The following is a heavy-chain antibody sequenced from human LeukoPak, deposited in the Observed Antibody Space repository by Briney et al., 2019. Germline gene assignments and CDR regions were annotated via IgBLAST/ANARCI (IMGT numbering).Heavy chain of an antibody. Sequence: WETLSLTCAVYGGSFSGYYWSWIRQPPGKGLEWIGEINHSGSTNYNPSLKSRVTISVDTSKNQFSLKLSSVTAADTAVYYCATTATLNHWGGRAFDIWGQGTMVTVSS. J-gene: IGHJ3*02. V-gene: IGHV4-34*01. CDR2: INHSGST. CDR3: ATTATLNHWGGRAFDI. CDR1: GGSFSGYY. D-gene: IGHD7-27*01.